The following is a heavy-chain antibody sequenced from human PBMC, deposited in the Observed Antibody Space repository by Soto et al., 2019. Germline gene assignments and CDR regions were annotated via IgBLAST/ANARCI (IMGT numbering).Heavy chain of an antibody. V-gene: IGHV4-31*03. D-gene: IGHD3-3*01. CDR3: ARDSSLGNDFWSGYTRYDAFDI. J-gene: IGHJ3*02. CDR2: IYYSGST. Sequence: PSETLSLTCTVSGGSISSGGYYWSWIRQHPGKGLEWIGYIYYSGSTYYNPSLKSRVTISVDTSKNQFSLKLSSVTAADTAVYYCARDSSLGNDFWSGYTRYDAFDIWGQGTMVTRSS. CDR1: GGSISSGGYY.